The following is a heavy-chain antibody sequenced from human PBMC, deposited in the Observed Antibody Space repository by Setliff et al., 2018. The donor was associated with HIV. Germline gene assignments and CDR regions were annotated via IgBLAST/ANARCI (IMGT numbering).Heavy chain of an antibody. CDR2: IYSSGST. V-gene: IGHV4-61*02. D-gene: IGHD3-3*01. CDR1: GGSISGANYY. Sequence: SETLSLTCTVSGGSISGANYYWTWIRQPAGKGLEWIGRIYSSGSTNYNPSLKSRATISIGTSKNQFSLKLSSVTAADTAVYYCAREATIFGVVMPYFDYWGQGTLVTVSS. CDR3: AREATIFGVVMPYFDY. J-gene: IGHJ4*02.